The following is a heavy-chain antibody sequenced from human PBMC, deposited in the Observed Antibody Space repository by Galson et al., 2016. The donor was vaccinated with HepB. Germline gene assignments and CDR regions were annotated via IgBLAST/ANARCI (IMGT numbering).Heavy chain of an antibody. CDR1: GDSGKNSY. CDR3: ARASYSSNSGVYSGGYYFFDF. V-gene: IGHV4-59*02. J-gene: IGHJ4*02. D-gene: IGHD1-26*01. CDR2: FPDRGSA. Sequence: SETLSLTCSVSGDSGKNSYWSWIRQPPGKGLEWIGSFPDRGSANYNPSFKSRVSLSVLAPGNHFSLELSSVTAADSAVYFCARASYSSNSGVYSGGYYFFDFWGQGTLVSVSS.